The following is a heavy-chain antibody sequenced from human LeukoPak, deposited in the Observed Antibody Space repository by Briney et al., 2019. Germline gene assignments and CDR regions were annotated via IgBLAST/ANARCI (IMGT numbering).Heavy chain of an antibody. CDR3: AKDKWGSGSYPFDY. CDR2: ISGSVDST. V-gene: IGHV3-23*01. CDR1: GFTFRSYA. Sequence: GGSLRLSCAASGFTFRSYAMSWVRQAPGKGLEWVSGISGSVDSTFYADSVKGRFTISRDNSKNTMYLQMNSLRAEDTAVYYCAKDKWGSGSYPFDYWGQGTLVTVSS. D-gene: IGHD3-10*01. J-gene: IGHJ4*02.